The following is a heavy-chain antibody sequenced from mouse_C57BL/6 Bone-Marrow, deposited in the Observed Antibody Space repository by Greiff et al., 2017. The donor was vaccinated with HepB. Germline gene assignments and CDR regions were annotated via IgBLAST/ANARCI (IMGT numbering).Heavy chain of an antibody. CDR3: ARSYGNSGRDY. D-gene: IGHD2-1*01. J-gene: IGHJ4*01. CDR2: ISDGGSYT. V-gene: IGHV5-4*01. CDR1: GFTFSSYA. Sequence: EVQGVESGGGLVKPGGSLKLSCAASGFTFSSYAMSWVRQTPEKRLEWVATISDGGSYTYYPDNVKGRFTISRDNAKNNLYLQMSHLKSEDTAMYYCARSYGNSGRDYWGQGTSVTVSS.